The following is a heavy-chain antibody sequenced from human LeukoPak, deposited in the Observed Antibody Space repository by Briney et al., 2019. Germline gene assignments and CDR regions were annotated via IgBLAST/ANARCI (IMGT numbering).Heavy chain of an antibody. D-gene: IGHD4-17*01. CDR1: RYTLTLLS. V-gene: IGHV1-24*01. J-gene: IGHJ4*02. CDR2: FDPEDGET. CDR3: ARDPSTRVTTQVFDY. Sequence: ASVKVSCKVSRYTLTLLSMRWVRQAPGKGLEWMGGFDPEDGETIYAQKFQGRVTITEDTSTDTAYMELSSLRSEDTAVYYCARDPSTRVTTQVFDYWGQGTLVTVSS.